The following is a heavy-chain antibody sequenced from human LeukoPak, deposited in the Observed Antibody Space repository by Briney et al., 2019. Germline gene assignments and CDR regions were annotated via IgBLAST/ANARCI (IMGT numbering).Heavy chain of an antibody. CDR1: GFLFSSYA. J-gene: IGHJ5*02. CDR2: ISGSGGST. D-gene: IGHD6-13*01. V-gene: IGHV3-23*01. CDR3: AKDRSRAAAGTGTNWFDP. Sequence: GGSLTLSCAASGFLFSSYAMSWVRQSPEKGREWVSAISGSGGSTFYADSVKGLFTISRDNSKNTLYLQMNSLRAEDTAVYYCAKDRSRAAAGTGTNWFDPWGQGTLVTVSS.